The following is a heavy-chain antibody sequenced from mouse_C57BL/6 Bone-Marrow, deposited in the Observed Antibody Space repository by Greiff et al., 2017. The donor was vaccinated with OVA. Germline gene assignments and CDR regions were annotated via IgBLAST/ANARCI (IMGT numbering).Heavy chain of an antibody. Sequence: EVKLMESGGGLVQPGGSLKLSCAASGFTFSDYYMYWVRQTPEKRLEWVAYISNGGGSTYYPDTVKGRFTISRDNAKNTLYLQMSRLKSEDTAMYYCARSSSLYGYDEAWFAYWGQGTLVTVSA. J-gene: IGHJ3*01. CDR3: ARSSSLYGYDEAWFAY. CDR1: GFTFSDYY. D-gene: IGHD2-2*01. V-gene: IGHV5-12*01. CDR2: ISNGGGST.